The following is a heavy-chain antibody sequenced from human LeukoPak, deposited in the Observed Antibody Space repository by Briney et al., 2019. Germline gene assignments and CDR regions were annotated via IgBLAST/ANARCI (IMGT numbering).Heavy chain of an antibody. V-gene: IGHV3-33*01. Sequence: GSLRLSCAASGFTFNSYGMHWVRQAPGKGLEWVAVIWYDGSNKYYADSVKGRFTISRDNSKNTLYLQMNSLRAEDTAVYYCASNLFVDTAMSADDAFDIWGQGTMVTVSS. J-gene: IGHJ3*02. D-gene: IGHD5-18*01. CDR3: ASNLFVDTAMSADDAFDI. CDR1: GFTFNSYG. CDR2: IWYDGSNK.